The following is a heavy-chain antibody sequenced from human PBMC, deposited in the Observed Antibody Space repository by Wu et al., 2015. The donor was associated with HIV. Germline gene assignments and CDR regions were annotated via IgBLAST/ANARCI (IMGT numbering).Heavy chain of an antibody. CDR1: GYIFSDHY. Sequence: QVQLVQSGAEVKKPGTSVKVSCKASGYIFSDHYIHWVRQAPGQGLEWLGWISPDRGGTNLGQKFQDRLTLTRDTSLSTVYMTLNWLMSDDTATYYCATAAAGRFFDWLPHLEYWGRGSAGHRLL. CDR2: ISPDRGGT. V-gene: IGHV1-2*02. CDR3: ATAAAGRFFDWLPHLEY. D-gene: IGHD3-9*01. J-gene: IGHJ4*03.